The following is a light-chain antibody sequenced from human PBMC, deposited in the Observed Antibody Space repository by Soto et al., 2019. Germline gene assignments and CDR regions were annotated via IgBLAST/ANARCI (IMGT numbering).Light chain of an antibody. CDR2: TNN. CDR1: SSNIGSNA. J-gene: IGLJ3*02. CDR3: AAWDDSLNALE. Sequence: QSVLTQPPSASGTPGQRVTISCSGASSNIGSNAVNWYQQLPGTAPQLLIYTNNQRPSGVPDRFSGSKSGTSASLAITGLQSEDEADYHCAAWDDSLNALEFGGGTKLTVL. V-gene: IGLV1-44*01.